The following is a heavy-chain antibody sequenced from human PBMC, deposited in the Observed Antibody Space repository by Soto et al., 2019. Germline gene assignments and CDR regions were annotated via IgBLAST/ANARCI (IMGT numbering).Heavy chain of an antibody. J-gene: IGHJ6*04. CDR1: GVTFNSYH. CDR2: ISYDGSNT. CDR3: ARISLYCGGGGSDC. V-gene: IGHV3-30*03. Sequence: WGSLRLSCAASGVTFNSYHMHWVRQDPGKGPEWVAIISYDGSNTYYSDSVRGRFTISRDNSKDTLYLQMHSLRSEDTAIYYWARISLYCGGGGSDCWGEGNNVTRSA. D-gene: IGHD2-21*01.